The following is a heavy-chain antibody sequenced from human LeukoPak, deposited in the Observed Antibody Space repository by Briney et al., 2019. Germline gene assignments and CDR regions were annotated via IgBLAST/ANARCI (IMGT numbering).Heavy chain of an antibody. J-gene: IGHJ4*02. CDR3: ARASDIVVVPAASDY. V-gene: IGHV3-11*04. D-gene: IGHD2-2*01. CDR2: ISSSGGTI. CDR1: GPTFSDYY. Sequence: GGSLRLSCAASGPTFSDYYMSWIRQAPGKGLEWVSHISSSGGTIYYADSVRGRFTISRDNAKSSLYLQMNSLRAEDTAVYYCARASDIVVVPAASDYWGQGTLVTVSS.